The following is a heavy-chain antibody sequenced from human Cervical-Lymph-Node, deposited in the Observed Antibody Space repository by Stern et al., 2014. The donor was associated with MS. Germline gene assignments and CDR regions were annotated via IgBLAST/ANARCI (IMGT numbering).Heavy chain of an antibody. D-gene: IGHD5-24*01. Sequence: QVQLVQSGTKIKRPGSSVKVSCQASGGTFSSFAISWLRQAPGQGPEWMGGIIPIIGTANYAQKFQGRVTITADVSTTTAYMELSSLRSEDTAVYYCARGRNGYPGIFDYWGQGTLVTVSS. CDR3: ARGRNGYPGIFDY. J-gene: IGHJ4*02. CDR2: IIPIIGTA. CDR1: GGTFSSFA. V-gene: IGHV1-69*01.